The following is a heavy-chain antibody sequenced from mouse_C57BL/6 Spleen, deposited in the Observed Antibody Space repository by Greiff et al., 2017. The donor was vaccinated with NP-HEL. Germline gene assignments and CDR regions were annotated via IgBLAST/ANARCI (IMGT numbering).Heavy chain of an antibody. CDR3: ARSDDGYPAWFAY. D-gene: IGHD2-3*01. V-gene: IGHV1-69*01. CDR2: IDPSDSYT. CDR1: GYTFTSYW. Sequence: VQLQQSGAELVMPGASVKLSCKASGYTFTSYWMHWVKQRPGQGLEWIGEIDPSDSYTNYNQKFKGKSTLTVAKSSSTAYMQLSSLTSEDSAVYYCARSDDGYPAWFAYWGQGTLVTVSA. J-gene: IGHJ3*01.